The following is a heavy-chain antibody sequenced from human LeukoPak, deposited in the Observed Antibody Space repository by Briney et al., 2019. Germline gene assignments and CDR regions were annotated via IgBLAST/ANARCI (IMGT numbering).Heavy chain of an antibody. CDR1: GGSFSGYY. CDR2: INHSGST. Sequence: PSETLSLTCAVYGGSFSGYYWSWIRQPPGKGLEWIGEINHSGSTNYNPSLKSRVTISVDTSKNQFSLKLSSVTAADTAVYYCARVYYYGSGSRELGYWGQGTLVTVSS. J-gene: IGHJ4*02. V-gene: IGHV4-34*01. D-gene: IGHD3-10*01. CDR3: ARVYYYGSGSRELGY.